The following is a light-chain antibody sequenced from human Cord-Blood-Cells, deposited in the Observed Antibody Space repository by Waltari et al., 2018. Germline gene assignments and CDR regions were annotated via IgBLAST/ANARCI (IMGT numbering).Light chain of an antibody. J-gene: IGLJ1*01. Sequence: QPALTQPASVSGSPGQSITISCTGTSSDVGSYNLVSWYHQHPGKAPKLMIYEGSKRPSGVSNRFAGAKSGNTASLTISGLQAEDEADYYCCSYAGSSTFVFGTGTKVTVL. CDR1: SSDVGSYNL. V-gene: IGLV2-23*01. CDR3: CSYAGSSTFV. CDR2: EGS.